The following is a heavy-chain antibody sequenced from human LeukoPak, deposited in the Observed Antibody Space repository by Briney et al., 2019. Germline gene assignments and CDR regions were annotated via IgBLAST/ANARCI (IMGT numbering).Heavy chain of an antibody. CDR2: IYYSGSS. V-gene: IGHV4-59*08. J-gene: IGHJ2*01. CDR3: ARHEAPGYCSGGSCYNYWYFDL. Sequence: SETLSLTCPVSGGSRGNYFCSWIGQPPGKGVDWIGYIYYSGSSNYNPSLKSRVTTAVDTSKNQFPLKMSSVTAADTAVYYCARHEAPGYCSGGSCYNYWYFDLWGRGTLVTVSS. CDR1: GGSRGNYF. D-gene: IGHD2-15*01.